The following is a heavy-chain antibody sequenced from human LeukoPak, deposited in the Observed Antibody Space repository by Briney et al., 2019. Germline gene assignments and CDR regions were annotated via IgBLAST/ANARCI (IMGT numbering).Heavy chain of an antibody. J-gene: IGHJ4*02. Sequence: GSLRLSCSASGFTFSSYAMSWVRQAPGKGLEWVSSISSSSSYIYYADSVKGRFTISRDNAKNSLYLQMNSLRAEDTAVYYCARVLNNYGDGYWGQGTLVTVSS. D-gene: IGHD4-17*01. CDR3: ARVLNNYGDGY. CDR2: ISSSSSYI. V-gene: IGHV3-21*01. CDR1: GFTFSSYA.